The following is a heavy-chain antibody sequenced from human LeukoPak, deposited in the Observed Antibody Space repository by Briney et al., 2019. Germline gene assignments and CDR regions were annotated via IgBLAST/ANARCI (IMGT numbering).Heavy chain of an antibody. CDR3: ARAEFEAARVPGVYLVY. CDR2: INHSGST. V-gene: IGHV4-34*01. Sequence: SETLSLTCAVYGGSFSGYYWSWIRQPPGKGLEWIGEINHSGSTNYNPSLKSRVTISVDTSKNQFSLKLSSVTAADTAVYYCARAEFEAARVPGVYLVYWRQGTLVPVSS. D-gene: IGHD3-10*01. CDR1: GGSFSGYY. J-gene: IGHJ4*02.